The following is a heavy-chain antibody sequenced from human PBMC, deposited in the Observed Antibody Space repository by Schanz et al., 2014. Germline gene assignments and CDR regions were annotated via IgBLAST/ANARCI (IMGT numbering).Heavy chain of an antibody. D-gene: IGHD6-6*01. V-gene: IGHV3-33*01. CDR3: ARGSSASLSRVWFDL. CDR1: GFTFSSYG. J-gene: IGHJ5*02. Sequence: VQLLESGGGLVQPGGSLRLSCAASGFTFSSYGMHWVRQAPGKGLEWVAIIWYDGSNKYYADSVKGRFTISRDNSKNTLFLQMSSLRAGDTAFYHCARGSSASLSRVWFDLWGQGTLVTVSS. CDR2: IWYDGSNK.